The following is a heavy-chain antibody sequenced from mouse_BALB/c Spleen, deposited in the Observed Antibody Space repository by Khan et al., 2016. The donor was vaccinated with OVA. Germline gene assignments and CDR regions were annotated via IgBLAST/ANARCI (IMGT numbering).Heavy chain of an antibody. Sequence: EVELVESGGGLVQPGGSRKLSCAASGFTFSDYGLAWVRQAPGKGPEWVAFISSLAYSIYYADTVTGRVTIYRENAKNNPYLEMSSLMSEETTMYYWARYWAMYYWGQGTSVTVSS. V-gene: IGHV5-15*02. CDR1: GFTFSDYG. D-gene: IGHD4-1*01. CDR2: ISSLAYSI. CDR3: ARYWAMYY. J-gene: IGHJ4*01.